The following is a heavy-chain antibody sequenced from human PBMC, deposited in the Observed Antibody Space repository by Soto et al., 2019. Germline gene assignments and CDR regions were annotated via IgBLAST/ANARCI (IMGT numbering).Heavy chain of an antibody. Sequence: LRLSCAASGFTFISYSMNWVRQAPVKGLEWVSSISSSSSYIYYADSVKGRFTISRDNAKNSLYLQMNRLRAEDTAVYYCARDLYDFWSGYPFDYWGQGTLVTVSS. J-gene: IGHJ4*02. CDR3: ARDLYDFWSGYPFDY. V-gene: IGHV3-21*01. D-gene: IGHD3-3*01. CDR1: GFTFISYS. CDR2: ISSSSSYI.